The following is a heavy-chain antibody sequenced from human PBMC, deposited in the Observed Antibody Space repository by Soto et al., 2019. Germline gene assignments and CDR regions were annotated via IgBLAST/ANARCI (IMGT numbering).Heavy chain of an antibody. CDR3: ARKLELRGSYYYYYDMDV. Sequence: SVKVSCKASGGTFSSYAISWVRQAPGQGLEWMGGIIPIFGTANYAQKFQGRVTMTRDTSISTAYMELSRLRSDDTAVYYCARKLELRGSYYYYYDMDVWGQGTTVTVSS. J-gene: IGHJ6*02. V-gene: IGHV1-69*05. CDR2: IIPIFGTA. CDR1: GGTFSSYA. D-gene: IGHD1-7*01.